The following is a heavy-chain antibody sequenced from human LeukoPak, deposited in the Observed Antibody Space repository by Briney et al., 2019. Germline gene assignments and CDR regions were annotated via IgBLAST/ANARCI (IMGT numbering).Heavy chain of an antibody. V-gene: IGHV5-51*01. CDR2: IYPGDSDT. J-gene: IGHJ4*02. CDR3: ALKSVGATGRPQLDY. CDR1: GYSFTRNW. D-gene: IGHD1-26*01. Sequence: GESLKISCKGSGYSFTRNWIGWVRQMPGKGLEWMGIIYPGDSDTRYSPSFQGQVTISADKSISTAYLQWSSLKASDTAMYYCALKSVGATGRPQLDYWGQGTLVTVSS.